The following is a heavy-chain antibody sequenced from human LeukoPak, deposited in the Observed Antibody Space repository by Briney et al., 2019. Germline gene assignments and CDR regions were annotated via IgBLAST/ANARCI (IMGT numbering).Heavy chain of an antibody. J-gene: IGHJ4*02. D-gene: IGHD5-18*01. CDR3: AKRIQSAMATGY. CDR1: GFTFSSYG. Sequence: GGSLRLSCAASGFTFSSYGMTWVRQAPGKGLEWVSAISGSGSGGSTYYADSVKGRFTISRDNSKNTLYLQMNSLRAEDTAVYYCAKRIQSAMATGYWGQGTLVTVSS. CDR2: ISGSGSGGST. V-gene: IGHV3-23*01.